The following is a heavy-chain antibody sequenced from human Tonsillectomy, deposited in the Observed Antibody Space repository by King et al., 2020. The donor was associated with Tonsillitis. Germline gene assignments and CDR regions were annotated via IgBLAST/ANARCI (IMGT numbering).Heavy chain of an antibody. CDR2: ISSDGSIT. CDR1: GFTFSNFG. V-gene: IGHV3-33*05. CDR3: ARDLVVVVKLLYYYGMDV. J-gene: IGHJ6*02. D-gene: IGHD2-15*01. Sequence: VQLVESGGGVVQPGRSLRLSCAASGFTFSNFGMHWVRQAPGKGLEWVALISSDGSITSYVDSVKGRFTISRDNSKNTLYLQMNSLRAEDTAVYYCARDLVVVVKLLYYYGMDVWGQGTTVTVSS.